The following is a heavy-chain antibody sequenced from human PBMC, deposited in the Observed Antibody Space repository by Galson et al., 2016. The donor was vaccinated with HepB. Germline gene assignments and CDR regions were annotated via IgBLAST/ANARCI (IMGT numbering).Heavy chain of an antibody. CDR1: GFTFNTYS. Sequence: SLRLSCAASGFTFNTYSMNWVRQAPGKGLEWIAYITGSSSNIKYADSVKGRFTISRDNAKNSLHLQLSILRDEDTAVYYCVTSFSTQVYSWGQGTLVTVSS. V-gene: IGHV3-48*02. J-gene: IGHJ4*02. CDR2: ITGSSSNI. D-gene: IGHD2/OR15-2a*01. CDR3: VTSFSTQVYS.